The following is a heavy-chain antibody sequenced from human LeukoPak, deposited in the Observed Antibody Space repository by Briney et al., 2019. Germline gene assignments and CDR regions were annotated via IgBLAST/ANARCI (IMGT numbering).Heavy chain of an antibody. CDR1: GYTLTELS. CDR2: FDPEDGET. J-gene: IGHJ4*02. Sequence: ASVKVSCKVSGYTLTELSMHWVRQAPGKGLEWMGGFDPEDGETIYAQKFQGRVTMTEDTSTDTAYMELSSLRSEDTAVYYCATAPGDGRLEGFGAFDYWGQGTLVTVSS. CDR3: ATAPGDGRLEGFGAFDY. D-gene: IGHD1-1*01. V-gene: IGHV1-24*01.